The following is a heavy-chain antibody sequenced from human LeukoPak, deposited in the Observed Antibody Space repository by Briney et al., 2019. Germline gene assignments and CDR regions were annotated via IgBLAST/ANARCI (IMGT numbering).Heavy chain of an antibody. V-gene: IGHV3-30*02. D-gene: IGHD1-26*01. CDR2: IRYDGSNK. CDR1: GFTFSDYG. CDR3: SKRGGTYSYYYYMDV. Sequence: PGGSLRLSCAASGFTFSDYGMFWVRQAPGKGLEWVAFIRYDGSNKYYADSVKGRFTISRDDSKNTLYLQMGSLRPDDTAVYYCSKRGGTYSYYYYMDVWGKGTTVTVSS. J-gene: IGHJ6*03.